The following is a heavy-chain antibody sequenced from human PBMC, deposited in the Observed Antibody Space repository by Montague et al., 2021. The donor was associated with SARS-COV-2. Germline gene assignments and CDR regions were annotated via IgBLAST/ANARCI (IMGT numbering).Heavy chain of an antibody. V-gene: IGHV4-30-2*01. D-gene: IGHD2-21*01. J-gene: IGHJ3*02. Sequence: TLSLTCAVSGGSISSGGYSWSWIRQPPGKGLAWIGYIYHSGSYYYNPSLKSRVTISVDRTKNQFSLKLSSVTAADTAVYYCARSYLPTYEDIGNAFDIWGQGTMVTVSS. CDR3: ARSYLPTYEDIGNAFDI. CDR1: GGSISSGGYS. CDR2: IYHSGSY.